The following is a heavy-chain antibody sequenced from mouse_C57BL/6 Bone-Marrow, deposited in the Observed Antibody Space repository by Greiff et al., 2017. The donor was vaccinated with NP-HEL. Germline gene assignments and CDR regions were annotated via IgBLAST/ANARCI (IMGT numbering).Heavy chain of an antibody. J-gene: IGHJ3*01. CDR1: GFTFSDYY. V-gene: IGHV5-16*01. CDR3: ARGGLRLAY. Sequence: DVHLVESEGGLVQPGSSMKLSCTASGFTFSDYYMAWVRQVPEKGLEWVANINYDGSSTYYLDSLKSRFIISRDNAKNILYLQMSSLKSEDTATYYCARGGLRLAYWGQGTLVTVSA. CDR2: INYDGSST. D-gene: IGHD2-12*01.